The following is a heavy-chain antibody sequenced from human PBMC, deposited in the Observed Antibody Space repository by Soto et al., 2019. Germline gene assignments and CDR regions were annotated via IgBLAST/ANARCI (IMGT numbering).Heavy chain of an antibody. CDR2: IYFTGST. CDR1: GGSISSGGYY. J-gene: IGHJ4*02. CDR3: ARGNYYYDSSGYYRGGVFDY. D-gene: IGHD3-22*01. Sequence: SETLSLTCTVSGGSISSGGYYWSWIRQHPGKGLEWIGYIYFTGSTYYNPSLKSRLTISLDTSENQFSLKLSSVTAADTAVYYCARGNYYYDSSGYYRGGVFDYWGQGALVTVSS. V-gene: IGHV4-31*03.